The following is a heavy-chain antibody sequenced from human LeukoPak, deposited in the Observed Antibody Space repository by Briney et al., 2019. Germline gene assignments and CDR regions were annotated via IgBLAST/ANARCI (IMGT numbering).Heavy chain of an antibody. J-gene: IGHJ4*02. V-gene: IGHV3-48*01. CDR2: ISSSSSTI. CDR1: GFRFGTYN. CDR3: ARDPGLSGYYFDY. Sequence: GGALRLSCAASGFRFGTYNMNWVRQAPGKGLEWVSYISSSSSTIYYADSVKGRFTISRDNAKDSLYLQMNSLRAEDTAVYYCARDPGLSGYYFDYWGQGTLVTVSS. D-gene: IGHD3-22*01.